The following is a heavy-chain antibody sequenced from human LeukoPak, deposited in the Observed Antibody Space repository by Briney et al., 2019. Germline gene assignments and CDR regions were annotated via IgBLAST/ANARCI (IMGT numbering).Heavy chain of an antibody. CDR2: ISYDGSNK. J-gene: IGHJ4*02. CDR3: AREAIIAAAGMEFDY. Sequence: GGSLRLSCAASGFTFSTYAMHWVRQAPGKGLEWVAVISYDGSNKYYADSVKGRFTISRDNSKNTLYLQMNSLRAEDTAVYYCAREAIIAAAGMEFDYWGQGTLVTVSS. CDR1: GFTFSTYA. D-gene: IGHD6-13*01. V-gene: IGHV3-30-3*01.